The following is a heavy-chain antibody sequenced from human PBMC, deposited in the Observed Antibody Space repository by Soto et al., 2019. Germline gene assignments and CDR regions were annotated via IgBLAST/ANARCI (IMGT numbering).Heavy chain of an antibody. CDR3: ARVSLFCTNGVCQFDY. CDR2: IKPGTSDI. J-gene: IGHJ4*02. Sequence: PGESLKISCKGVGYKFGSAWIGWVRQMPGKGLEWMGLIKPGTSDIRYSPPFRGQVTISADEAVTTAYLQWSGLKASDSAMYYCARVSLFCTNGVCQFDYWGQGTQVTVSS. CDR1: GYKFGSAW. D-gene: IGHD2-8*01. V-gene: IGHV5-51*01.